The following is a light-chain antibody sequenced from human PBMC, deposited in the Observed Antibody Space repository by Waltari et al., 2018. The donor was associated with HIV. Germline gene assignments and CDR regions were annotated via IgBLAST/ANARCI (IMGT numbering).Light chain of an antibody. CDR2: EVN. CDR3: TSYAGINPVA. J-gene: IGLJ2*01. CDR1: SSDGGRYDY. V-gene: IGLV2-8*01. Sequence: QSALTQPPSASGSPGQSVTISCTGTSSDGGRYDYVSWYQQHPGKAPKLLISEVNKRPSGVPDRFSGSKSGNTASLTVSGLQAEDEAEYYCTSYAGINPVAFGGGTNLTVL.